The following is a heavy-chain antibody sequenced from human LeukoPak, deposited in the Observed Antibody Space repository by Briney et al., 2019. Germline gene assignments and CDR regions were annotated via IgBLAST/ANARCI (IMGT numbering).Heavy chain of an antibody. CDR3: ARAQSPRTYYDFWSGYYLDY. CDR1: GGSISSYY. J-gene: IGHJ4*02. V-gene: IGHV4-59*01. Sequence: SETLSLTCTVSGGSISSYYWSWIRQPPGKGPEWIGYIYYSGSTNYNPSLKSRVTTSVDTSKNQFSLKLSSVTAADTAVYYCARAQSPRTYYDFWSGYYLDYWGQGTLVTVSS. D-gene: IGHD3-3*01. CDR2: IYYSGST.